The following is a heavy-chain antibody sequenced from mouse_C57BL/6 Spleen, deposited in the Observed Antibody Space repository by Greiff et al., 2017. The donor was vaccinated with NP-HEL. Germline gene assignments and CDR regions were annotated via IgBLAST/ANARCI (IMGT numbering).Heavy chain of an antibody. V-gene: IGHV1-55*01. D-gene: IGHD3-3*01. Sequence: QVQLQQPGAELVKPGASVKMSCKASGYTFTSYWITWVKQRPGQGLEWIGDIYPGSGSTNYNEKFKSKATLTVDTPSSTAYMQLSSLTSEDSAVYYCARRGLGRMDYWGQGTSVTVSS. CDR3: ARRGLGRMDY. J-gene: IGHJ4*01. CDR2: IYPGSGST. CDR1: GYTFTSYW.